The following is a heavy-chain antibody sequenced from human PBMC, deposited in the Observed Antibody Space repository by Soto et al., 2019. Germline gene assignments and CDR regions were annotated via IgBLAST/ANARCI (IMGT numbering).Heavy chain of an antibody. J-gene: IGHJ4*02. D-gene: IGHD3-22*01. V-gene: IGHV3-23*01. CDR1: GFTFSSYA. CDR3: AKELQVSDSSGSQKG. Sequence: GGSLRLSCAASGFTFSSYAMSWVRQAPGKGLEWVSAISGSGGSTYYADSVKGRFTISRDNSKNTLYLQMNSLRAEDTAVDYCAKELQVSDSSGSQKGRGQGTLVTVSS. CDR2: ISGSGGST.